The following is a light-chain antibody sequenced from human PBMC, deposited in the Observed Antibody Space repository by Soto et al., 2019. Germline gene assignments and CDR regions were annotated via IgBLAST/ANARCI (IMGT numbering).Light chain of an antibody. V-gene: IGKV1-5*01. CDR1: QTISTW. J-gene: IGKJ1*01. CDR3: QQYNSLPWT. Sequence: IQVTQSPPTLSASVGDRVTITCRASQTISTWMAWYQQKPGKAPKLLVYDASTLQSGVASRFSGSGSGTEFTLIISGLQPDDFATYYCQQYNSLPWTFGQGTKVDIK. CDR2: DAS.